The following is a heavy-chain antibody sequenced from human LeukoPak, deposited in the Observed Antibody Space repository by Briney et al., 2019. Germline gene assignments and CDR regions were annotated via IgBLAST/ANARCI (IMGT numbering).Heavy chain of an antibody. CDR2: INPNSGGT. J-gene: IGHJ4*02. CDR3: ARDRGYSSIPFDY. Sequence: ASVKVSCKASGYTFTGYYMHWVRQAPGQGLEWMGWINPNSGGTNYAQKFQGRVTMTRDTSISTAYMELSRLRSDDTPVYYCARDRGYSSIPFDYWGQGTLVTVSS. V-gene: IGHV1-2*02. CDR1: GYTFTGYY. D-gene: IGHD6-13*01.